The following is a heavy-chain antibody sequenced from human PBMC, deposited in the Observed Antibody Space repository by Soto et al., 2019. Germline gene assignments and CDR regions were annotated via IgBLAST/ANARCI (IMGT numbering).Heavy chain of an antibody. CDR1: GYTFTSYG. Sequence: QVQLVQSGAEVKKPGASVKVSCKASGYTFTSYGISWVRQAPGQGLEWMGWISAYNGNTNYAQKLQGRVTMTTDTSTSTSYMELRSLRSDDTAVYSCASVSAPVTRSVTPGLYYYYYGMDVWGQGTTVTVSS. CDR2: ISAYNGNT. CDR3: ASVSAPVTRSVTPGLYYYYYGMDV. D-gene: IGHD4-17*01. J-gene: IGHJ6*02. V-gene: IGHV1-18*01.